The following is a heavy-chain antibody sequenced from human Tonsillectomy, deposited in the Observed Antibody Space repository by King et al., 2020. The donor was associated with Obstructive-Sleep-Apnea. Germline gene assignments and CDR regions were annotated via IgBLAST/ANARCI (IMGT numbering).Heavy chain of an antibody. CDR3: VIPGYSASVCGEGEGMAV. V-gene: IGHV3-73*01. J-gene: IGHJ6*02. CDR1: GFTFSGSA. D-gene: IGHD5-12*01. Sequence: QLVQSGGGLVQPGGSLKLSCAASGFTFSGSALHWVRQASGKGLEWVGRMRSKANSYATAYAASVKGRFTISRDDSKNTAYLQMNSLKTEDTAVYYCVIPGYSASVCGEGEGMAVWGQGTTVTVSS. CDR2: MRSKANSYAT.